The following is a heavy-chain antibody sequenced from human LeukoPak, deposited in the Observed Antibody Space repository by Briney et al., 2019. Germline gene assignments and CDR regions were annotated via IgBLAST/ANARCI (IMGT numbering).Heavy chain of an antibody. V-gene: IGHV4-4*07. CDR2: IYTSGST. J-gene: IGHJ4*02. CDR1: GGPISSYY. Sequence: SETLSLTCTVSGGPISSYYWSWIRQPAGKGLEWIGRIYTSGSTNYNPSLKSRVTMSVDTSKNQFSLKLSSVTAADTAVYYCARDYYDSSGYLYLFDYWGQGTLVTVSS. D-gene: IGHD3-22*01. CDR3: ARDYYDSSGYLYLFDY.